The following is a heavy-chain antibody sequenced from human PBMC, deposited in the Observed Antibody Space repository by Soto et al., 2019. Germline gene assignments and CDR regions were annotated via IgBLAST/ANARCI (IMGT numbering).Heavy chain of an antibody. V-gene: IGHV4-59*01. J-gene: IGHJ1*01. Sequence: SETLSLTCTESDGSISSCDWSWIRQPPGKGLEWIGYIYYSGSTNYNPSPKSRVTISVDTSKNQFSLKLSSVTAADTAVYYCARGIAVADSEYFQHWGQGTLVTVSS. CDR3: ARGIAVADSEYFQH. CDR2: IYYSGST. D-gene: IGHD6-19*01. CDR1: DGSISSCD.